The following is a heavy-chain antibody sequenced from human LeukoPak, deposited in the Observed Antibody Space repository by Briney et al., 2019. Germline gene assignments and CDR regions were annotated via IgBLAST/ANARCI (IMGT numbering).Heavy chain of an antibody. D-gene: IGHD3-3*01. J-gene: IGHJ4*02. CDR1: GFSLSTSGVS. CDR2: IYWDGDR. CDR3: AHRALNYEFWTTPFDY. Sequence: SGPTLVKPTQTLTLTCTFSGFSLSTSGVSVGWIRQPPGKALEWLALIYWDGDRRYIPSLKNRLTITTDTSKNQVVLTMTNVDPVDTATYYCAHRALNYEFWTTPFDYWGQGILVTVSS. V-gene: IGHV2-5*02.